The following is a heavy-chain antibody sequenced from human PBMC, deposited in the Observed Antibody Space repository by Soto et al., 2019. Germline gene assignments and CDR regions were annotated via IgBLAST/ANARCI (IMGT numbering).Heavy chain of an antibody. D-gene: IGHD3-10*01. J-gene: IGHJ5*02. CDR1: GYTFTGYY. CDR3: ARAPPLWFGEYWFDP. CDR2: INPNSGGT. V-gene: IGHV1-2*04. Sequence: ASVKVSCKASGYTFTGYYMHWVRQAPGQGLEWMGWINPNSGGTNYAQKFQGWVTMTRDTSISTAHMELSRLRSDDTAVYYCARAPPLWFGEYWFDPWGQGTLVTVSS.